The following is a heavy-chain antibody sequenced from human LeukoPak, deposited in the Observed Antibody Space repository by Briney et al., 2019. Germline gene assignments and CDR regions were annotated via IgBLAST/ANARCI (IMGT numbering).Heavy chain of an antibody. Sequence: PGGSLRLSCAASGFTFSSYSMNWVRLAPGKGLEWVSSISSSSSYIYYADSVKGRFTISRDNAKNSLYLQMNTLRAEDTALYYCASGSTLDYWGQGTLVTVSS. V-gene: IGHV3-21*03. CDR2: ISSSSSYI. D-gene: IGHD3-10*01. CDR3: ASGSTLDY. J-gene: IGHJ4*02. CDR1: GFTFSSYS.